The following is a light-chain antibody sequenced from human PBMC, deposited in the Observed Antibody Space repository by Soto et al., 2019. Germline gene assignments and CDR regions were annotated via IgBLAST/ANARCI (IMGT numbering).Light chain of an antibody. V-gene: IGKV1-5*01. CDR3: QHYYSFWS. CDR1: QSISSQ. Sequence: IQLTQSPASLSASVGDRVPITFRASQSISSQLAWYQQKPGKVPKLLVYDASTLETGVPSRFSGSGSGAEFTLTITGLQPEDIATYSCQHYYSFWSFGQGTKVDIK. CDR2: DAS. J-gene: IGKJ1*01.